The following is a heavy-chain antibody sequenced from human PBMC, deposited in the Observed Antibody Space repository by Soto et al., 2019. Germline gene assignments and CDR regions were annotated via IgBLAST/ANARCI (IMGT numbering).Heavy chain of an antibody. CDR3: ARAQDYGYFDY. D-gene: IGHD4-17*01. Sequence: SETLSLTCTVSGGSISSYYWSWIRQPPGKGLEWIGYIYYSGSTNYNPSLKSRVTISVDTSKNQFSLKLSSVTAADTAVYYCARAQDYGYFDYWGQGTLVTVSS. V-gene: IGHV4-59*01. CDR1: GGSISSYY. J-gene: IGHJ4*02. CDR2: IYYSGST.